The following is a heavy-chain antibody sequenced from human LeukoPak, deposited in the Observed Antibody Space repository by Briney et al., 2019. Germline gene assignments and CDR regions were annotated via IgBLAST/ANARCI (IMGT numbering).Heavy chain of an antibody. J-gene: IGHJ4*02. CDR2: MNTNRGKT. V-gene: IGHV1-8*01. CDR1: GYTFTMYD. Sequence: ASVRVSYKGSGYTFTMYDINRGRQAPGQGGEGVGWMNTNRGKTGYTQKFQGRATMTRNTSISTAYMQLSSLRSEDTAVYYCARGSSNVYGDSPLDYWGQGTLVTVSS. D-gene: IGHD4-17*01. CDR3: ARGSSNVYGDSPLDY.